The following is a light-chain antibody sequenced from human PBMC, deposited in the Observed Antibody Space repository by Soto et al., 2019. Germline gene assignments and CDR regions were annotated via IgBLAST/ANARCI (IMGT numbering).Light chain of an antibody. CDR3: QKYSSAPFT. Sequence: DIQMTQSPSSLSASVGARVTIPCRASQGISNYLAWYQQKPGKVPQLLLHAASTLQSGVPSRFSGSGSGTDFTLTISSLQPEDVATYYCQKYSSAPFTFGPGTKVDIK. V-gene: IGKV1-27*01. CDR1: QGISNY. J-gene: IGKJ3*01. CDR2: AAS.